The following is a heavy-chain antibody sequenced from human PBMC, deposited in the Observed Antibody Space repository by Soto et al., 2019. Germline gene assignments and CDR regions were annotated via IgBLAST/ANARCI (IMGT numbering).Heavy chain of an antibody. D-gene: IGHD3-3*01. Sequence: QVQLVESGGGVVQPGRSLRLSCVVSGLTFSNYGMHWVRQAPGKGLEWVADIWYDGSGQRYADSVKGRFSISRDNSKNTLYLQMNRLSVEGKAVYYGSKDQVFREYYGNAFDVWGQGTPVTVSS. CDR3: SKDQVFREYYGNAFDV. CDR1: GLTFSNYG. J-gene: IGHJ6*02. CDR2: IWYDGSGQ. V-gene: IGHV3-33*03.